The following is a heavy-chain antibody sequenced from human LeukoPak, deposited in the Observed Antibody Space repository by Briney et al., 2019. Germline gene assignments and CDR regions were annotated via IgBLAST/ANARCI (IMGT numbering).Heavy chain of an antibody. CDR3: ARDPAAGPTPPEYFHH. V-gene: IGHV3-30*04. J-gene: IGHJ1*01. CDR2: ISEDGSNK. D-gene: IGHD6-13*01. Sequence: GGSLSLFCAPPGFTLSSYALHWVRQAPGNGRPWVAGISEDGSNKYYGDSVKGRLTNGRYNSKNTLYMQMNSLRGKDTAVYYCARDPAAGPTPPEYFHHWGQGNLVTVSS. CDR1: GFTLSSYA.